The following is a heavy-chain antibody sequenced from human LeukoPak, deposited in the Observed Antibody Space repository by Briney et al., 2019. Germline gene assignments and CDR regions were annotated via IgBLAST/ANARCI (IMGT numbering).Heavy chain of an antibody. D-gene: IGHD6-13*01. Sequence: GGSLRLSCAASGRCFSKYWMSWVGQAPGKGLEWVANINQDGREKYYEDSVKARFTISSDYPKNSLYLQIRQLITQRTAVYYCSRDKLAAGNIDYWGQGTLVTVSS. CDR3: SRDKLAAGNIDY. V-gene: IGHV3-7*01. J-gene: IGHJ4*02. CDR2: INQDGREK. CDR1: GRCFSKYW.